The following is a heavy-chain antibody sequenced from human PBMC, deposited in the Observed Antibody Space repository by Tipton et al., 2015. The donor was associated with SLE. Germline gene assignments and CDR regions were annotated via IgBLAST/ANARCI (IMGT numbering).Heavy chain of an antibody. CDR3: ARTYSSSWGYFDY. Sequence: TLSLTCAVYGGSFSGYYWSWIRQPPGKGLEWIGEINHSGSTNYNPSLKSRVTISVDTSKNQFSLKLSSVTAADTAVYYCARTYSSSWGYFDYWGQGTLVTVSS. J-gene: IGHJ4*02. CDR1: GGSFSGYY. CDR2: INHSGST. D-gene: IGHD6-6*01. V-gene: IGHV4-34*01.